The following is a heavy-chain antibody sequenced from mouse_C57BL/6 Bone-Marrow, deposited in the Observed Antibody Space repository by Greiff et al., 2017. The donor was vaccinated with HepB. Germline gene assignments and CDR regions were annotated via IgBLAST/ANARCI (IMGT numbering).Heavy chain of an antibody. Sequence: DVKLVESGGGLVKPGGSLKLSCAASGFTFSSYAMSWVRQTPEKRLEWVATISDGGSYTYYPDNVKGRFTISRDNAKNNLYLQVSHLKYEDTAVYYCARERGLALDYWGQGTTLTVSS. CDR2: ISDGGSYT. CDR1: GFTFSSYA. D-gene: IGHD1-3*01. J-gene: IGHJ2*01. CDR3: ARERGLALDY. V-gene: IGHV5-4*01.